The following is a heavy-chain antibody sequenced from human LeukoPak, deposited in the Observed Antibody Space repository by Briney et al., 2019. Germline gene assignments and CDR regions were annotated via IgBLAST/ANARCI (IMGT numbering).Heavy chain of an antibody. Sequence: PGGSLRLSCAASGFTFSSYSMNWVRQAPGKGLEWVSSISSSSSYIYYEDSVKGRFTISRDNAKNSLYLQMNSVRAEDTAVYYCARDYDFWSGYWDTDAFDIWGQGTMVTVSS. CDR2: ISSSSSYI. V-gene: IGHV3-21*01. CDR1: GFTFSSYS. J-gene: IGHJ3*02. D-gene: IGHD3-3*01. CDR3: ARDYDFWSGYWDTDAFDI.